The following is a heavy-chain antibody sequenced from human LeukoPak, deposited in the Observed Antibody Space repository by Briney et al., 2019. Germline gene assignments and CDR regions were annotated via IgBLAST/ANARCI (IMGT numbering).Heavy chain of an antibody. Sequence: SETLSLTCAVYGGSFSGYYWSWIRQPPGKGLEWIGEINHSGSTNYNPSLESRVTISVDTSKNRFSLKLSPVTAADTAVYYCAIEFGYSGSYGAFDIWGQGTVVTVSS. J-gene: IGHJ3*02. CDR3: AIEFGYSGSYGAFDI. V-gene: IGHV4-34*01. D-gene: IGHD1-26*01. CDR2: INHSGST. CDR1: GGSFSGYY.